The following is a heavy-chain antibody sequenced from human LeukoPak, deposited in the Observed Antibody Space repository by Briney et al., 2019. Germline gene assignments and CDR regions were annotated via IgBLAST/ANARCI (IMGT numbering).Heavy chain of an antibody. CDR2: ISGSGGST. D-gene: IGHD6-13*01. V-gene: IGHV3-23*01. CDR3: AHISSSWPDY. J-gene: IGHJ4*02. Sequence: GGSLRLSCAASGFTFSSYAMSWVRQAPGKGLEWVSAISGSGGSTYYADSVKGRFTISRDNSKSTLYLQMNSLRAEGTAVYYCAHISSSWPDYWGQGTLVTVSS. CDR1: GFTFSSYA.